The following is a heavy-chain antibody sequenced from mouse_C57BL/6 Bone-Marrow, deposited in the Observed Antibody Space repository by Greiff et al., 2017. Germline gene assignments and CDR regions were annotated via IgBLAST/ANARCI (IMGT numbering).Heavy chain of an antibody. Sequence: VQLKESGPGLVKPSQSLSLTCSVTGYSITSGYYWNWIRQFPGNKLEWMGYISYDGSNNYNPSLKNRISITRDTSKNQFFLKLNSVTTEDTATYYCAREGGNWDGAMDYWGQGTSVTVSS. J-gene: IGHJ4*01. V-gene: IGHV3-6*01. D-gene: IGHD4-1*01. CDR1: GYSITSGYY. CDR2: ISYDGSN. CDR3: AREGGNWDGAMDY.